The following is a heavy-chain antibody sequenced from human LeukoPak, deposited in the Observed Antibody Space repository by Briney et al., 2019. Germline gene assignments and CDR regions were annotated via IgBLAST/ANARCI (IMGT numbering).Heavy chain of an antibody. Sequence: SETLSLTCTVSGGSISSYYWSWIGQPPGQGLEWIGYIYYSGSTNYNPSLKSRVTISVDTSKNQFSLKLSSVTAADTAVYYCARLYYDSSGYYPFDYWGQGTLVTVSS. D-gene: IGHD3-22*01. CDR2: IYYSGST. CDR1: GGSISSYY. J-gene: IGHJ4*02. V-gene: IGHV4-59*08. CDR3: ARLYYDSSGYYPFDY.